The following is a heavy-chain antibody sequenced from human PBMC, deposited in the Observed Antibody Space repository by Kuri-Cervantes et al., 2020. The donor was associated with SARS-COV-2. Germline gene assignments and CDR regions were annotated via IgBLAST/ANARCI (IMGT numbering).Heavy chain of an antibody. CDR1: GGSISSYY. Sequence: GSLRLSCTVSGGSISSYYWSWIRQPPGKGLEWIGEINHSGSTYYNPSLKSRVTISVDTSKNQFSLKLSSVTAADTAVYYCARTYCSGGSCFPGDYFDYWGQGTLVTVSS. CDR2: INHSGST. J-gene: IGHJ4*02. CDR3: ARTYCSGGSCFPGDYFDY. V-gene: IGHV4-34*01. D-gene: IGHD2-15*01.